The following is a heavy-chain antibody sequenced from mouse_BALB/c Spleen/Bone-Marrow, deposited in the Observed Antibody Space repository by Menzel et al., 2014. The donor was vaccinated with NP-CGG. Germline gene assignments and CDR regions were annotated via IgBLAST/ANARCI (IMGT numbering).Heavy chain of an antibody. V-gene: IGHV2-9*02. Sequence: VQLVESGPGLVAPSQSLSITRTVSGFSLTSYGVHGVRQPPGKGLEWLGVIWADGSTNYNSALMSRLSISKDNSKNQVSLKMNSLQTDDTAMYYCARTARATTGFAYWGQGTLVTVSA. CDR3: ARTARATTGFAY. CDR2: IWADGST. CDR1: GFSLTSYG. J-gene: IGHJ3*01. D-gene: IGHD3-2*01.